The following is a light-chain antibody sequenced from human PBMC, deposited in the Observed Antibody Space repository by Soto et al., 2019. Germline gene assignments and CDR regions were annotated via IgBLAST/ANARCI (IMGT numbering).Light chain of an antibody. CDR2: DAS. CDR1: QSIAGN. Sequence: EIVLTQSPATLSVSPGERATLSCRASQSIAGNLAWYKQKPGQAPRLLIYDASTMATGVPARFSGSGSGTEFTLTISSLQSEDFALYSCQQYDTWPTFGQGTKVEIK. CDR3: QQYDTWPT. J-gene: IGKJ1*01. V-gene: IGKV3-15*01.